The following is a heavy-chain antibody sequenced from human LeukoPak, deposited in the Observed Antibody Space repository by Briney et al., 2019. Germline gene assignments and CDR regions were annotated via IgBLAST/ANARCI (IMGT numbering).Heavy chain of an antibody. CDR2: ISGSSSTI. V-gene: IGHV3-48*02. D-gene: IGHD3-22*01. J-gene: IGHJ4*02. Sequence: GGSLRLSCAASGFTFSSNSMNWVRQAPGKGLEWVSYISGSSSTIYYADSVKGRFTISRDNAKNSLYLQMNSLRDEDTAVYYCARDASDTSGYYFFDYWGRGILVTVSS. CDR3: ARDASDTSGYYFFDY. CDR1: GFTFSSNS.